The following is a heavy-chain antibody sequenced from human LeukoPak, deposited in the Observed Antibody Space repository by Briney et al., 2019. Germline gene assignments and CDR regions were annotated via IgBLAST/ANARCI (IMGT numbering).Heavy chain of an antibody. Sequence: SETLSLTCAVSGGSLSGYYWSWIRQPPGKGLEWIAQINHSGSTNYNPSLKSRVTISVDTSKNQFSLKLSSVTAADTAVYYCARIKSKVYYYYYMDVWGKGTTVTVSS. CDR2: INHSGST. V-gene: IGHV4-34*01. CDR3: ARIKSKVYYYYYMDV. J-gene: IGHJ6*03. CDR1: GGSLSGYY.